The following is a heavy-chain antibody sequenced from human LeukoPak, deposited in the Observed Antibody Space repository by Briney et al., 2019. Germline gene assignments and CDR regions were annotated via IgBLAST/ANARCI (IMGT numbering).Heavy chain of an antibody. CDR2: MNPNSGNT. CDR3: ARRSYYYYYYMDA. Sequence: ASVKVSCKASGYTFTSYDINWVGQAPGQGLEWMGWMNPNSGNTSYAQKFQGRVTITRNTSISTAYMELSSLRSEDTAVYYCARRSYYYYYYMDAWGKGTTVTVSS. D-gene: IGHD1-26*01. CDR1: GYTFTSYD. J-gene: IGHJ6*03. V-gene: IGHV1-8*03.